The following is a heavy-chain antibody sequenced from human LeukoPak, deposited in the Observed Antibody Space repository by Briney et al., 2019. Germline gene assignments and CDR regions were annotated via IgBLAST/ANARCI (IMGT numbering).Heavy chain of an antibody. J-gene: IGHJ6*02. CDR1: AGSISSSTYY. V-gene: IGHV4-39*01. CDR2: IFYIGST. CDR3: LRYCTSISCYHYYGMDV. Sequence: PSETLSLTCTVSAGSISSSTYYWGWIRQPPGKGLEWIGSIFYIGSTYYNPSLKSRVTISVDTSKNQFSLKLSSVTAADTAAYYCLRYCTSISCYHYYGMDVWGQGTTVTVSS. D-gene: IGHD2-2*01.